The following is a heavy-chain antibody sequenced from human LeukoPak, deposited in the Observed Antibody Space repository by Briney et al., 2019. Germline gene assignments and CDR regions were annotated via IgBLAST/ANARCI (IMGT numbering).Heavy chain of an antibody. Sequence: SETLSLTCAVYGGAFRDHQWSWIRQPPGKGLEWIGDVERRGYTNYNPSLRGRLTMSVDASKNQISLRLTSVTAADTAVYYCVKGLRQIWFGELNDAFDIWGQGTMVHVSS. CDR3: VKGLRQIWFGELNDAFDI. D-gene: IGHD3-10*01. J-gene: IGHJ3*02. CDR2: VERRGYT. CDR1: GGAFRDHQ. V-gene: IGHV4-34*01.